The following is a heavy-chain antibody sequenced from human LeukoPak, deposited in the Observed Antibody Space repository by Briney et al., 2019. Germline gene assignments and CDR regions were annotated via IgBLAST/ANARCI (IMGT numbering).Heavy chain of an antibody. V-gene: IGHV3-21*01. CDR3: ARDPGQTTNDGKDY. J-gene: IGHJ4*02. D-gene: IGHD1-1*01. CDR2: ISSSSSYI. CDR1: GFTFSSYS. Sequence: GGPLRLSCAASGFTFSSYSMNWVRQAPGKGLEWVSSISSSSSYIYYADSVKGRFTISRDNAKNSMYLQMNSLRAEDTAVYYCARDPGQTTNDGKDYWGQGTLVTVSS.